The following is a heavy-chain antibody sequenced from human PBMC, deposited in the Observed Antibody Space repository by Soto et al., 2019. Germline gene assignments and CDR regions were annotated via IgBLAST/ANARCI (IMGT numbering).Heavy chain of an antibody. Sequence: GGSLRLSCAASGFTFSSYGMHWVRQAPGKGLEWVAVIWYDGSNKYYADSVKGRFTISRDNSKNTLYLQMNSLRAEDTAVYYCARGGVDIVATSPDGYWGQGTLVTVSS. D-gene: IGHD5-12*01. CDR2: IWYDGSNK. V-gene: IGHV3-33*01. J-gene: IGHJ4*02. CDR3: ARGGVDIVATSPDGY. CDR1: GFTFSSYG.